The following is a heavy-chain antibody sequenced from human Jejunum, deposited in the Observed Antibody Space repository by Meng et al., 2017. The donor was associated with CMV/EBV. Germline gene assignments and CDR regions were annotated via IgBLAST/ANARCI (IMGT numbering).Heavy chain of an antibody. Sequence: LTCAVSGDAVSDMSWWRWVRQPPGKGLEWIGEIYHTGTTNYNPSLKSRVSMSVDESKNQFSLKLNSVTAADTAVYYCARYRFYAIDVWGQGTTVTVSS. CDR2: IYHTGTT. J-gene: IGHJ6*02. CDR3: ARYRFYAIDV. D-gene: IGHD1-26*01. CDR1: GDAVSDMSW. V-gene: IGHV4-4*02.